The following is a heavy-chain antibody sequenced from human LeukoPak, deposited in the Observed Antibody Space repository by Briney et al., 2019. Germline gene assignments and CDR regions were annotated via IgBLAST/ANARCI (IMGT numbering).Heavy chain of an antibody. CDR2: IDYSGSP. CDR3: ERETNDYFDSSAYMDV. CDR1: GGSISSSSYY. Sequence: SETLSLTCAVSGGSISSSSYYWGWIRQPPGKGLEWIGSIDYSGSPCYRPSLKSRATISVDTSKRQFSLKLSSVTAADTAVYYCERETNDYFDSSAYMDVWGQGTTVTVSS. J-gene: IGHJ6*03. D-gene: IGHD3-22*01. V-gene: IGHV4-39*07.